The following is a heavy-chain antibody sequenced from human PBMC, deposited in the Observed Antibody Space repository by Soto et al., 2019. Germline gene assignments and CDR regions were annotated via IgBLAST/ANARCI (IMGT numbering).Heavy chain of an antibody. CDR1: GYIFTSYW. V-gene: IGHV5-51*01. J-gene: IGHJ4*02. D-gene: IGHD3-3*01. CDR2: SYPVDSDT. CDR3: ARHKGLREWPII. Sequence: PGESLKISGNGSGYIFTSYWIGWVRQVPEKAVEWLGISYPVDSDTRYGPTFQGKVTISADKSISSAYLQSSSLKASDTAMYYCARHKGLREWPIIGGQGALVTVSS.